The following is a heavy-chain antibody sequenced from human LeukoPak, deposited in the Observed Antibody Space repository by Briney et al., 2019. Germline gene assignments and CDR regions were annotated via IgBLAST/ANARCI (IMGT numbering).Heavy chain of an antibody. Sequence: NPSETLSLTCAVYGGSFSGYYWSWIRQPPGKGLEWIGEINHSGSTNYNPSLKSRVTISVDTSKNQFSLKLSSVTAADTAVYYCARGRAYYDRSTGDYWGQGTLVTVSS. CDR3: ARGRAYYDRSTGDY. D-gene: IGHD3-22*01. CDR1: GGSFSGYY. J-gene: IGHJ4*02. CDR2: INHSGST. V-gene: IGHV4-34*01.